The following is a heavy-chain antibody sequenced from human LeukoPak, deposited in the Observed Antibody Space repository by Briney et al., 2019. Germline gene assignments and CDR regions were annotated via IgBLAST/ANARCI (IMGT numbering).Heavy chain of an antibody. D-gene: IGHD5-24*01. CDR3: ASEMATVRGFCDC. Sequence: GGSLRLSCAASGFIFSSCGMHWVRQAPGKGLEWVGVISYDGNIQYYADSVKGRFTISRDNSKNTLHLQMNSLRAEDTAVYYCASEMATVRGFCDCWGQGTLVTVSS. CDR1: GFIFSSCG. V-gene: IGHV3-30*03. J-gene: IGHJ4*02. CDR2: ISYDGNIQ.